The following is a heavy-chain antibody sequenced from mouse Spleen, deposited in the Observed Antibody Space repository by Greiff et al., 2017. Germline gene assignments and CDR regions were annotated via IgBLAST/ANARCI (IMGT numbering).Heavy chain of an antibody. D-gene: IGHD1-1*01. CDR1: GNSITTGYY. V-gene: IGHV3-6*01. J-gene: IGHJ3*01. Sequence: DVKLVESGPGLVKPSQSLSLTCSVTGNSITTGYYWNWIRQFPGKKLEWMGYISYDGINNYNPSLKNRISITRDTSKNQFFLKLNSVTTEDTGTYYCASYYYGSSYRFAYWGQGTLVTVSA. CDR2: ISYDGIN. CDR3: ASYYYGSSYRFAY.